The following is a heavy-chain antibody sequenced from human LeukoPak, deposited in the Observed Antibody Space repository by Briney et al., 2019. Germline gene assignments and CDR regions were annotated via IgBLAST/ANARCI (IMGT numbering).Heavy chain of an antibody. V-gene: IGHV1-2*02. CDR3: ARDNCSGGSCYGEFDY. CDR1: GYTFTGYY. D-gene: IGHD2-15*01. Sequence: ASVKVSCKASGYTFTGYYMHWVRQAPGQGLEWMGWINPNSGGTNYAQKFQGRVTMTRDTSISTAYMELSRLRSDDTAVYYCARDNCSGGSCYGEFDYWGQGTLVTVSS. CDR2: INPNSGGT. J-gene: IGHJ4*02.